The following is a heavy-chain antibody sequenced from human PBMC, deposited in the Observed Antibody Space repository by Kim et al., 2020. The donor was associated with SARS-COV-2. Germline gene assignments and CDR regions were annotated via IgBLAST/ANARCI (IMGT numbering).Heavy chain of an antibody. Sequence: SETLSLTCAVSGGSISSSNWWSWVRQPPGKGLEWIGEIYHSGSTNYNPSLKSRVTISVDKSKNQFSLKLSSVTAADTAVYYCARAVVVVAATLDYWGQGTLVTVSS. V-gene: IGHV4-4*02. CDR3: ARAVVVVAATLDY. CDR1: GGSISSSNW. J-gene: IGHJ4*02. CDR2: IYHSGST. D-gene: IGHD2-15*01.